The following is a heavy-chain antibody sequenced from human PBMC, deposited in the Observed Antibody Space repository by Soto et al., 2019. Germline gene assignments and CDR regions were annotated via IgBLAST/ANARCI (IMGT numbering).Heavy chain of an antibody. D-gene: IGHD6-19*01. Sequence: GESLKISCKGSGYSFTSYWIGWVRQMPGKGLEWMGIIYPGDSDTRYSPSFQGQVTISADKSISTAYLQWSSLKASDTAMYYCARLAGEYYYYYYMDVWGKGTTVTVSS. CDR3: ARLAGEYYYYYYMDV. J-gene: IGHJ6*03. CDR2: IYPGDSDT. CDR1: GYSFTSYW. V-gene: IGHV5-51*01.